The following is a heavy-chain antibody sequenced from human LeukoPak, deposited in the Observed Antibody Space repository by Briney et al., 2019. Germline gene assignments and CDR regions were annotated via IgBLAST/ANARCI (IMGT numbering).Heavy chain of an antibody. D-gene: IGHD3-3*01. CDR2: VNHSGST. CDR3: ARVSNYDFWSGYPNRGFYMDV. V-gene: IGHV4-34*01. J-gene: IGHJ6*03. Sequence: TSETLSLTCAVYGGSFSGYYWSWIRQPQGKGLEWIGEVNHSGSTNYNPSLKSRVTISVDTSKNQFSLKLSSVTAADTAVYYCARVSNYDFWSGYPNRGFYMDVWGKGTTVTVSS. CDR1: GGSFSGYY.